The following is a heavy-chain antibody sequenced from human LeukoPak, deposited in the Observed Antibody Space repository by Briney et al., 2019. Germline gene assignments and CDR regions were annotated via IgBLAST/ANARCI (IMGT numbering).Heavy chain of an antibody. V-gene: IGHV1-69*13. CDR1: GGTFSSYA. CDR2: IIPIFGTA. D-gene: IGHD2-15*01. Sequence: SVKVSCKASGGTFSSYAISWVRQAPGQGLEWMGGIIPIFGTANYAQKFQGRVTITADESTSTAYMELSSLRSEDTAVYYCARARYCSGGSCYYYYYYYMDVWGKGTTVTVSS. J-gene: IGHJ6*03. CDR3: ARARYCSGGSCYYYYYYYMDV.